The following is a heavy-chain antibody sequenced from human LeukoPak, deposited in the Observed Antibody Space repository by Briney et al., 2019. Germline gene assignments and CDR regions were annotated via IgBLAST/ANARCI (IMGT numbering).Heavy chain of an antibody. CDR1: GYTFTGYY. V-gene: IGHV1-2*02. D-gene: IGHD3-3*01. J-gene: IGHJ5*02. CDR2: INPNSGGT. CDR3: ARESKDYDFWRGYLNWFDP. Sequence: GASVKVSCKASGYTFTGYYMHWVRQATGQGLEWMGWINPNSGGTNYAQKFQGRVTMTRDTSISTAYMELSRLRSDDTAVYYCARESKDYDFWRGYLNWFDPWGQGTLVTVSS.